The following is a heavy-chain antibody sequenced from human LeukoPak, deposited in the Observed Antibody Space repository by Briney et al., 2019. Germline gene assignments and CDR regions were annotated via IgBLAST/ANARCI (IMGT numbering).Heavy chain of an antibody. J-gene: IGHJ5*02. D-gene: IGHD6-13*01. CDR3: AKDPESSNWFSHNWFDP. CDR2: ISDSGDST. Sequence: GGSLRLSCAASGFTFSSYAMSWVRQAPGKGLEWVSAISDSGDSTYDADSVKGRFTISRDNSKNTLYLQMNSLRAEDTAVYYCAKDPESSNWFSHNWFDPWAREPWSPSPQ. V-gene: IGHV3-23*01. CDR1: GFTFSSYA.